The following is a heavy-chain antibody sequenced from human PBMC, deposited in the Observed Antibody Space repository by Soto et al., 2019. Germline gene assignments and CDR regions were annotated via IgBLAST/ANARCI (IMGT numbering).Heavy chain of an antibody. CDR1: GGTFSNFA. CDR3: ASVDTTLITDY. Sequence: SVKVSFKAFGGTFSNFAISWLRQAPGQGLEWVGGILPIFGTTIYAQKLKDRVTITADKSTTTVYMEMSGLRSEGTAVYYCASVDTTLITDYWGRGTLVTVSS. CDR2: ILPIFGTT. V-gene: IGHV1-69*06. J-gene: IGHJ4*01. D-gene: IGHD5-18*01.